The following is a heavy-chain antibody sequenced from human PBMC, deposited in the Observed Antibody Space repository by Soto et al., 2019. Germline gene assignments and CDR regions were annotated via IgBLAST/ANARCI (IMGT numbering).Heavy chain of an antibody. CDR3: TRGTPRVQWFDP. V-gene: IGHV4-61*01. J-gene: IGHJ5*02. CDR1: GGAVSSGTYY. Sequence: SETLSLTCTVSGGAVSSGTYYWSWIRQPPGKGLEWIGHIYFTGSTNYNPSLKSRVTMSLDTSRNQFSLKLSSVTAADTAVYYCTRGTPRVQWFDPWGLGTMVTVSS. CDR2: IYFTGST.